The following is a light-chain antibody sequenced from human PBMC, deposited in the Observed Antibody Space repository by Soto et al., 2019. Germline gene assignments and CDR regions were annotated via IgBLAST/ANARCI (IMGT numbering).Light chain of an antibody. Sequence: DIQMTQSPSSLSASVGDTVTITCRASQSISVHLNWYQQKPGKVPKLLIYAASNLQSGVPSRFSGSGSETDFALTISSLQPGDFATYYCQQSYITPYTFGQGTKLEIK. CDR3: QQSYITPYT. CDR1: QSISVH. J-gene: IGKJ2*01. CDR2: AAS. V-gene: IGKV1-39*01.